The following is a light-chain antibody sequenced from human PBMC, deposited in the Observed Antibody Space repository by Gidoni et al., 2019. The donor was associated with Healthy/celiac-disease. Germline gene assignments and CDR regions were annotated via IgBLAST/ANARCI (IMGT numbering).Light chain of an antibody. J-gene: IGKJ1*01. CDR2: AAS. Sequence: DIQMTQSPSSLSASVGDRVTITCRESQSISSYLNWYQQKPGKAPKLLIYAASSLQSGVPSRFSGSGSGTDFTLTISSLQPEDFATYYCQQSYSTPRRTFGQGTKVEIK. V-gene: IGKV1-39*01. CDR3: QQSYSTPRRT. CDR1: QSISSY.